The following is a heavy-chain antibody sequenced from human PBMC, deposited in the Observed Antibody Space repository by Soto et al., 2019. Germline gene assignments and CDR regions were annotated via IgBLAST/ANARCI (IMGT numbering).Heavy chain of an antibody. D-gene: IGHD6-13*01. J-gene: IGHJ6*02. CDR2: MNPNSGNT. CDR1: GYTFTSYD. V-gene: IGHV1-8*01. CDR3: ARLVAAGRNYYYGMDV. Sequence: QVQLVQSGAEVKKPGASVKVSCKASGYTFTSYDINWVRQATGQGLGWMGWMNPNSGNTGYAQKFQGRVTMTRNTSISTAYMELSSLRSEDTAVYYCARLVAAGRNYYYGMDVWGQGTTVTVSS.